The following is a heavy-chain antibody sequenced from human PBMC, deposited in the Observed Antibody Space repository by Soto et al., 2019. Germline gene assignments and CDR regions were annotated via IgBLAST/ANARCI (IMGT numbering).Heavy chain of an antibody. CDR2: IYWDDDK. V-gene: IGHV2-5*02. CDR1: GFSLSTSGVG. Sequence: QITLKESGPTLVKPTQTLTLTCTFSGFSLSTSGVGVGWIRQPPGKALEWLALIYWDDDKRYSPSLKSRMTITKDTTKTQVVLTMTNMDPVDTATYYCAHRKASGYDPNLFDPWGQGTLVTVSS. CDR3: AHRKASGYDPNLFDP. J-gene: IGHJ5*02. D-gene: IGHD5-12*01.